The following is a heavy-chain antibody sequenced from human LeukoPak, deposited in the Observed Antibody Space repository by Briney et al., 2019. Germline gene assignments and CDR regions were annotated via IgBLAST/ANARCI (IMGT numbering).Heavy chain of an antibody. V-gene: IGHV3-21*01. CDR2: ISSSSSYI. D-gene: IGHD3-22*01. Sequence: GGSLRLPCAASGFTFSSYSMNWVRQAPGKGLEWVSSISSSSSYIYYADSVKGRFTISRDNAKNSLYLQMNSLRAEDTAVYYCARGPLYYYDSSGLPSLYFDYWGQGTLVTVSS. CDR3: ARGPLYYYDSSGLPSLYFDY. J-gene: IGHJ4*02. CDR1: GFTFSSYS.